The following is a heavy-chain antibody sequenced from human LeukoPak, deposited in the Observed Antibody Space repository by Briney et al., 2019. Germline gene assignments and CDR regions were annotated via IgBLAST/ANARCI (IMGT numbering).Heavy chain of an antibody. D-gene: IGHD2-15*01. CDR3: ATTPGNY. V-gene: IGHV4-59*01. J-gene: IGHJ4*02. CDR2: IYYSGST. CDR1: GGSISSYY. Sequence: SEILSLTCTVSGGSISSYYWSWIRQPPGKGLEWIGYIYYSGSTNYNPSLKSRVTISVDTSKNQFSLKLSSVTAADTAVYYCATTPGNYWGQGTLVTVSS.